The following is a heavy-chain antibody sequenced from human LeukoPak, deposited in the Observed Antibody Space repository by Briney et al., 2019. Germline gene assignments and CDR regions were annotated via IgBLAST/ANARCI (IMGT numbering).Heavy chain of an antibody. CDR1: GASLSTYD. D-gene: IGHD6-6*01. V-gene: IGHV4-34*01. Sequence: SATLSLTCAVYGASLSTYDWSWIRQTPKKGLEWIGKISHGGNTNYNPSLKGRITISADTFRNQVSLKLTSVTAADTAIYYCARGPSSSYGAWFGPWGQGTLVTVSS. J-gene: IGHJ5*02. CDR2: ISHGGNT. CDR3: ARGPSSSYGAWFGP.